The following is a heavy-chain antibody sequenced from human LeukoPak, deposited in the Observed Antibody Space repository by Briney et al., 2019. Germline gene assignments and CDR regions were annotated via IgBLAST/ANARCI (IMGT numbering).Heavy chain of an antibody. CDR1: GGSMSDHY. D-gene: IGHD3-10*01. CDR3: ARHFRRDYPDSGSSQYFHYIDV. J-gene: IGHJ6*03. V-gene: IGHV4-4*09. Sequence: PSETLSLTWAVSGGSMSDHYWSWIRQTPGTTLEWIGYIYATGNTNYSPSLKGRVTISLDTSKNHFSLRLRSVTAADTALYYCARHFRRDYPDSGSSQYFHYIDVWAKGTTVVVSS. CDR2: IYATGNT.